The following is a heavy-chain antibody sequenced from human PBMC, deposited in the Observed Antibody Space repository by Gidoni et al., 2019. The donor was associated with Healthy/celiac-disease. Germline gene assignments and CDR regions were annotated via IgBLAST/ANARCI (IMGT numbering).Heavy chain of an antibody. CDR1: GFTFSRYG. J-gene: IGHJ6*02. V-gene: IGHV3-30*03. D-gene: IGHD2-15*01. Sequence: QVQLVESGGGVVQPGRSLRLSCAASGFTFSRYGMHWVRPAPGKGLEWVAVISYDGSNKYYADSVKGRFTISRDNSKNTLYLQMNSLRAEDTAVYYCAILGYCSGGSCYSGYYYYYGMDVWGQGTTVTVSS. CDR2: ISYDGSNK. CDR3: AILGYCSGGSCYSGYYYYYGMDV.